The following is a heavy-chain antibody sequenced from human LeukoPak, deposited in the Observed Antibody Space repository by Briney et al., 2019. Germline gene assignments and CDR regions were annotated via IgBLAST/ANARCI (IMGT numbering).Heavy chain of an antibody. J-gene: IGHJ5*02. D-gene: IGHD2-15*01. CDR2: ISAYNGNT. CDR3: ARDGPPKVVAASWHWFDP. Sequence: ASVKVSCKASGYTFTRYGISWVRQAPGQGLEWMGWISAYNGNTNYAQKLQGRVTMTTDTSTSTAYMELRSLRSDDTAVYYCARDGPPKVVAASWHWFDPWGQGTLVTVSS. V-gene: IGHV1-18*01. CDR1: GYTFTRYG.